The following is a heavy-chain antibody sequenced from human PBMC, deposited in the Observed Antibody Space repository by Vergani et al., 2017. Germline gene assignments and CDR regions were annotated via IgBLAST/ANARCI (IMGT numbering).Heavy chain of an antibody. CDR2: IWDDGSKK. CDR3: VRHSWFRSCKSVNFSSWDY. J-gene: IGHJ4*02. D-gene: IGHD2/OR15-2a*01. CDR1: GFIFKNHG. Sequence: QVQLVESGGGVVQPGTSLRLSCAASGFIFKNHGMQWVRQAPGKGLEWVALIWDDGSKKNYGDSMKGRFTISRDNSKDTLYLEMNSLRGEDSAVYYCVRHSWFRSCKSVNFSSWDYWVQGTPVTVSS. V-gene: IGHV3-33*01.